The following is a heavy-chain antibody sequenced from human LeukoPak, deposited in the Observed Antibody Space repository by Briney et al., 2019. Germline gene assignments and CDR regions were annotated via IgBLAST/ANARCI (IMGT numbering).Heavy chain of an antibody. CDR3: AREGARWEPSFSAFDI. J-gene: IGHJ3*02. CDR2: ISYSGTT. D-gene: IGHD1-26*01. Sequence: SETLSLTCTLSGGSISSSSYFWGWIRQPPGKGLDSIGSISYSGTTYYNPSLKSRVTISVDTSKNQFSLKLSSVTAADTAVYYCAREGARWEPSFSAFDIWGQGTMVTVSS. V-gene: IGHV4-39*07. CDR1: GGSISSSSYF.